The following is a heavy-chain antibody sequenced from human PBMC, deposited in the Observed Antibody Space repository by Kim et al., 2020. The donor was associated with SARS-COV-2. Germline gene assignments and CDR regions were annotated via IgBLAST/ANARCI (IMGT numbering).Heavy chain of an antibody. D-gene: IGHD5-12*01. CDR2: IYYSGST. J-gene: IGHJ5*02. CDR1: GGSISSYY. Sequence: SETLSLTCTVSGGSISSYYWSWIRQPPGKGLEWIGYIYYSGSTNYNPSLKSRVTISVDTSKNQFSLKLSSVTAADTAVYYCARDHTISHVGYNWFDPWGQGTLVTVSS. CDR3: ARDHTISHVGYNWFDP. V-gene: IGHV4-59*01.